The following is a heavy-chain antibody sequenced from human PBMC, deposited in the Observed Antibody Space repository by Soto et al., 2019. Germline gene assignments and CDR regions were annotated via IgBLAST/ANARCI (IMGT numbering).Heavy chain of an antibody. J-gene: IGHJ3*02. CDR1: GGTFSSYT. Sequence: ASVKVSCKASGGTFSSYTISWVRQAPGQGLEWMGRIIPILGIANYAQKFQGRVTITADKSTSTAYMELSSLRSEDTAVYYCARGGHTESLAFDIWGQGTMVTVSS. CDR2: IIPILGIA. CDR3: ARGGHTESLAFDI. V-gene: IGHV1-69*02. D-gene: IGHD5-12*01.